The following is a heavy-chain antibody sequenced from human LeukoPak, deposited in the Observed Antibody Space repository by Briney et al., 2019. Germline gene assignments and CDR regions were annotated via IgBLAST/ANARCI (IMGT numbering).Heavy chain of an antibody. Sequence: ASVKVSCKASVYTFTSYYMHWVRQAPGQGLEWMGIINPSGGTTSYAQKFQGRVTMTRDTSTSTVYMELSSLRSEDTAVYYCAREDNLAAAGNYFDYWGQGTLVTVSS. J-gene: IGHJ4*02. CDR3: AREDNLAAAGNYFDY. V-gene: IGHV1-46*01. D-gene: IGHD6-13*01. CDR1: VYTFTSYY. CDR2: INPSGGTT.